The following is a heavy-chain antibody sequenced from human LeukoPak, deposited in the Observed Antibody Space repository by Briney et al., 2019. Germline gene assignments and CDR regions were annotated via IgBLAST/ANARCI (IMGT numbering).Heavy chain of an antibody. CDR1: GFIFSVSD. Sequence: PGGSLRLSCAAPGFIFSVSDMVWARQAPGKGLEWVSTLIHNSAKIYYADSVKGRFSISRDNARNSLFLQMNSLRAEDRAVYYCAVNFRHWGRGTVVTVSS. J-gene: IGHJ4*02. CDR3: AVNFRH. CDR2: LIHNSAKI. D-gene: IGHD2/OR15-2a*01. V-gene: IGHV3-21*01.